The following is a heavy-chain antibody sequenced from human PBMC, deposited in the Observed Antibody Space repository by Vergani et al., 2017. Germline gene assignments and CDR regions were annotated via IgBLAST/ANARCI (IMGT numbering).Heavy chain of an antibody. Sequence: EVQLLESGGSLKQPGGSVRLSCAASGFTFSSYSMNWVRQAPGKGLEWVSSISSSSSYIYYADSVKGRFTISRDNAKNSLYLQMNSLRAEDTAVYYCARGGDDYDILTGVDYWGQGTLVTVSS. V-gene: IGHV3-21*01. J-gene: IGHJ4*02. CDR2: ISSSSSYI. CDR1: GFTFSSYS. D-gene: IGHD3-9*01. CDR3: ARGGDDYDILTGVDY.